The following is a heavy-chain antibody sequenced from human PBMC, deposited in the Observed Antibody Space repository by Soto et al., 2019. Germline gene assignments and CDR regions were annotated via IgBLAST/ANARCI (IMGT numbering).Heavy chain of an antibody. Sequence: SETLSLTCTVSGGSISSYYWSWIRQPPGKGLEWIGNIYYSGSTNYNPSLKSRVTISVDTSKNQFSLKLSSVTAADTAVYYCARHPNWEDDFDIWGQGTMVTVSS. CDR3: ARHPNWEDDFDI. CDR2: IYYSGST. J-gene: IGHJ3*02. V-gene: IGHV4-59*08. CDR1: GGSISSYY. D-gene: IGHD7-27*01.